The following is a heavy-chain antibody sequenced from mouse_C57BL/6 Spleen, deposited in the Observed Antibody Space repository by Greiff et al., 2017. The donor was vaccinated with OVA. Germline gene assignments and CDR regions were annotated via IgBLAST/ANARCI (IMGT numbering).Heavy chain of an antibody. CDR1: GFTFTDYY. CDR3: ARYKTTVVPDWYFDV. CDR2: IRNKANGYTT. J-gene: IGHJ1*03. V-gene: IGHV7-3*01. D-gene: IGHD1-1*01. Sequence: EVKLMESGGGLVQPGGSLSLSCAASGFTFTDYYMSWVRQPPGKALEWLGFIRNKANGYTTEYSASVKGRFTISRDNSQSILYLQMNALRAEDSATYYWARYKTTVVPDWYFDVWGTGTTVTVSS.